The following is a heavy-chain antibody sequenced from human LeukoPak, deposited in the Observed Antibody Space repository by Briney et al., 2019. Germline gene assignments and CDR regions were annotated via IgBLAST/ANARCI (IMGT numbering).Heavy chain of an antibody. CDR3: AREAREQWLVPDAFDI. V-gene: IGHV3-7*01. CDR2: IKQDGSEK. CDR1: GFTFSSYS. Sequence: GGSLRLSCAASGFTFSSYSMNWVRQAPGKGLEWVANIKQDGSEKYVDSVKGRFAISRDNAKNSLYLQMNSLRAEDTAVYYCAREAREQWLVPDAFDIWGQGTMVTVSS. J-gene: IGHJ3*02. D-gene: IGHD6-19*01.